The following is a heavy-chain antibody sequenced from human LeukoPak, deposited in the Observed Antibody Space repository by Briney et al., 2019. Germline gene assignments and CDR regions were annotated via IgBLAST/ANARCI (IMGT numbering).Heavy chain of an antibody. CDR3: AREVPAAVAYFDY. V-gene: IGHV3-64*01. J-gene: IGHJ4*02. CDR2: ISSNGGST. CDR1: GFTFSSYA. D-gene: IGHD2-2*01. Sequence: GGSLRLSCAASGFTFSSYAMHWVRQAPGKGLEYVSAISSNGGSTYYANSVKGRFTISRDNSKDTLYLQMGSLRAEDMAVYYCAREVPAAVAYFDYWGQGTLVTVSS.